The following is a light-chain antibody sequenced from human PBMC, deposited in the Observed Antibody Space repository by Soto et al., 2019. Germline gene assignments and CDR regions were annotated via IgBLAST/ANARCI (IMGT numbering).Light chain of an antibody. CDR3: QQCGTSPLT. J-gene: IGKJ4*01. CDR1: QSVTSSY. V-gene: IGKV3-20*01. CDR2: GAS. Sequence: EIVLTQSPGTLSLSPGERATLSCRASQSVTSSYLAWYQQKPGQAPRLLIYGASRRATGMPDRFSGSGSGTDFTLTISRLEPEDFAVYYCQQCGTSPLTFGGGTKVEIK.